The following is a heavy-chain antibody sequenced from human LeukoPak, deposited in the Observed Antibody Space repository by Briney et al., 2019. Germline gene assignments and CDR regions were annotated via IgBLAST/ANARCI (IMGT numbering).Heavy chain of an antibody. CDR2: FDPEDGET. V-gene: IGHV1-24*01. CDR3: ARGRRELLKSFDY. D-gene: IGHD1-7*01. CDR1: GYTLTELS. Sequence: SVKVSCKVSGYTLTELSMHWVRQAPGKGLEWMGGFDPEDGETIYAQKFQGRVTITADESTGTAYMELSSLRSEDTAVYYCARGRRELLKSFDYWGQGTLVTVSS. J-gene: IGHJ4*02.